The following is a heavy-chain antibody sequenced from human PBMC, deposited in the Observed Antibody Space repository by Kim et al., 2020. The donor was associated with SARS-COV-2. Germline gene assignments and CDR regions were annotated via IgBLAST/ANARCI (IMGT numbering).Heavy chain of an antibody. CDR2: IYHSGST. CDR3: VRRVGYYYYYGMDV. V-gene: IGHV4-30-2*01. D-gene: IGHD3-10*01. CDR1: GGSISSGGYS. J-gene: IGHJ6*02. Sequence: SETLSLTFAVSGGSISSGGYSWSWIRQPPGKGLEWIGYIYHSGSTYYNPSLKSRVTISVDRSKNQFSLKLSSVTAADTAVYYCVRRVGYYYYYGMDVWG.